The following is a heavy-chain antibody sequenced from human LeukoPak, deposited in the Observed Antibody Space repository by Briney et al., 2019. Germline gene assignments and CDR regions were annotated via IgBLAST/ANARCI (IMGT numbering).Heavy chain of an antibody. CDR3: ARRGRDDYGDSVGWYYYYYMDV. J-gene: IGHJ6*03. D-gene: IGHD4-17*01. CDR2: INHSGST. CDR1: GGSFSGYY. Sequence: PSETLSLTCAVYGGSFSGYYWSWIRQPPGKGLEWIGEINHSGSTNYNPSLKSRVTISVDTSKNQFSLKLRSVTAADTAVYYCARRGRDDYGDSVGWYYYYYMDVWGKGTTVTVSS. V-gene: IGHV4-34*01.